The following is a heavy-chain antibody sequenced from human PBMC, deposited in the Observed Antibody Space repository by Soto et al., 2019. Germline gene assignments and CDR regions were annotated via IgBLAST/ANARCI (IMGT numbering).Heavy chain of an antibody. D-gene: IGHD3-10*01. V-gene: IGHV4-39*01. CDR1: GGSISSSSYY. CDR3: ARQEMEYYGSGSYFQWFDP. J-gene: IGHJ5*02. CDR2: IYYSGST. Sequence: LETLSLTCTVSGGSISSSSYYWGWIRQPPGKGLEWIGSIYYSGSTYYNPSLKSRVTISVDTSKNQFSLKLSSVTAADTAVYYCARQEMEYYGSGSYFQWFDPWGQGTLVTVSS.